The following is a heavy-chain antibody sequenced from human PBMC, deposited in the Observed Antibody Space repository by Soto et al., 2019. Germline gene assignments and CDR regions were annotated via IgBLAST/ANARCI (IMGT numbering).Heavy chain of an antibody. V-gene: IGHV3-53*01. CDR2: IYSGGST. D-gene: IGHD4-17*01. CDR1: GFTVTNKY. CDR3: ARVDYGDYGWYFDL. J-gene: IGHJ2*01. Sequence: EVQLVESGGGLIQPGGSLRLSCAASGFTVTNKYMTWVRQAPGKGLEWVSVIYSGGSTSYADSVKGRFTISRDNSKNILYLQMNSLRAEDTAVYHCARVDYGDYGWYFDLWGRSTLVTVSS.